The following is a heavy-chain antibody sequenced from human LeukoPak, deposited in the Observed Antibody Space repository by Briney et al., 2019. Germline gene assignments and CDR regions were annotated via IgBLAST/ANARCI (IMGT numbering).Heavy chain of an antibody. CDR1: GFTFSSYG. J-gene: IGHJ4*02. V-gene: IGHV3-33*01. CDR3: ARVSSLAVAGFFDY. D-gene: IGHD6-19*01. CDR2: IWYDGSNK. Sequence: GGSLRLSCAASGFTFSSYGMHWVRQAPGKGLEWVAVIWYDGSNKYYADSVKGRFTISRDNSKNTLYLQMNSLRAEDTAVYYCARVSSLAVAGFFDYWGQGILVTVSS.